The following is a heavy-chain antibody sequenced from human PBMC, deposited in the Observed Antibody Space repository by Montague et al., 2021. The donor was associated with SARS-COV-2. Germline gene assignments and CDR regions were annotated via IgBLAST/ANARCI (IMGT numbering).Heavy chain of an antibody. D-gene: IGHD2-2*01. CDR1: GDSVSSNIAA. V-gene: IGHV6-1*01. Sequence: CAISGDSVSSNIAAWNWIRQSPSRGLEWLGRTYYRSKWYNDYAVSVRSRITISPDTSKNQFSLQLNSVTAADTAVYFCARQLPSYCSTNKCYPYYFDVWGQGALVTVSS. CDR3: ARQLPSYCSTNKCYPYYFDV. CDR2: TYYRSKWYN. J-gene: IGHJ4*02.